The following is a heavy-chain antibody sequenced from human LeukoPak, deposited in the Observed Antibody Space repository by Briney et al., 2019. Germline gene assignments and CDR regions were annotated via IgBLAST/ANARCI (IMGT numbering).Heavy chain of an antibody. J-gene: IGHJ4*02. Sequence: GGSLRLSCAASGFIFSNYWMHWVRQAPGQGLVWVSRITSDGSSTNYADSVKGRFTISRDNAKNTLYLQINSLRAEDTAVYYCARDGSLPDYWGQGTLVTVSS. CDR2: ITSDGSST. CDR1: GFIFSNYW. CDR3: ARDGSLPDY. V-gene: IGHV3-74*01.